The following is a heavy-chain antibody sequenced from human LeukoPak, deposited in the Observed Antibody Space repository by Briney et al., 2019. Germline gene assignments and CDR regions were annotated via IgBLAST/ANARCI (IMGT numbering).Heavy chain of an antibody. J-gene: IGHJ4*02. CDR2: SYYGGNT. CDR3: ARGAYSDY. V-gene: IGHV4-39*07. CDR1: GGSISSKSYY. Sequence: SETLSLTCSVSGGSISSKSYYWAWLRQPPGKGLEWIGSSYYGGNTYSNASLKSRISISVDASKNQFSLRLNFMTAADTAVYYCARGAYSDYWGQGTLVTVSS.